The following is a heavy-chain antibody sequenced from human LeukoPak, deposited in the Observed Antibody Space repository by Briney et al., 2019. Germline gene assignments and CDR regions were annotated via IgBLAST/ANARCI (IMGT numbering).Heavy chain of an antibody. CDR2: IRQSDGRT. J-gene: IGHJ4*02. Sequence: TGGSLRLSCAASGFTFQTYTLYWVRQAPGKGLEWVSGIRQSDGRTYYADAVTGRFTISTDNSKNTLYLQMNSLRAEDTALYYCAKGLERESRLDSWGQGTLVTVSS. CDR1: GFTFQTYT. V-gene: IGHV3-23*01. D-gene: IGHD1-1*01. CDR3: AKGLERESRLDS.